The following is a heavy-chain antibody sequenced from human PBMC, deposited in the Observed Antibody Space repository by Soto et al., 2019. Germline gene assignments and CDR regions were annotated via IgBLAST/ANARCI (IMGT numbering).Heavy chain of an antibody. V-gene: IGHV4-4*07. CDR2: IFPNGNT. CDR1: RGYVNTFR. Sequence: NPWETLSLTCTVSRGYVNTFRWRWVRQPAGKGLEWMGRIFPNGNTDYCPSFKSRVTMSVDTSKNQISLYLTSVTAADMAIYYYSRERSHRAYNFAIGILLWSFDRWGQGLPVTVSS. J-gene: IGHJ5*02. D-gene: IGHD1-1*01. CDR3: SRERSHRAYNFAIGILLWSFDR.